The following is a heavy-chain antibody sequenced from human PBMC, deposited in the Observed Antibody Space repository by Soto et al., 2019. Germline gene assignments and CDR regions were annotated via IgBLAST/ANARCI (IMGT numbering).Heavy chain of an antibody. Sequence: GGSLRLSCAASGFTFSSYAMSWVRQAPGKGLEWVSAISGSGGSTYYADSVKGRFTISRDNSKNTLYLQMNSLRAEDTAVYYCAKDVYAGYSSSSIDYWGQGTLVTVSS. V-gene: IGHV3-23*01. CDR2: ISGSGGST. D-gene: IGHD6-6*01. CDR3: AKDVYAGYSSSSIDY. J-gene: IGHJ4*02. CDR1: GFTFSSYA.